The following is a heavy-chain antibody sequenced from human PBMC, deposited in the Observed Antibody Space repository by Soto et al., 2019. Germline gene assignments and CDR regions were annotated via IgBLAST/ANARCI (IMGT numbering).Heavy chain of an antibody. CDR2: ISGSGGST. V-gene: IGHV3-23*01. J-gene: IGHJ6*02. CDR1: GFTFSSYA. Sequence: EVQLLESGGGLVQPGGSLRLSCAASGFTFSSYAMSWVRQAPGKGLEWVSAISGSGGSTYYADSVKGRFTISRDNSKHTLYLQMSSLGAEDTTLYYWAKDGRSNLGSYYYYGMDVWGQGTTVTVSS. CDR3: AKDGRSNLGSYYYYGMDV. D-gene: IGHD1-26*01.